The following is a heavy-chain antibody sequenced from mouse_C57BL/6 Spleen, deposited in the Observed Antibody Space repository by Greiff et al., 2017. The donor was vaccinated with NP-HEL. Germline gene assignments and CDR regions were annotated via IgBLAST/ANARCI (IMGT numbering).Heavy chain of an antibody. CDR3: AREDYGSRAWFAY. Sequence: VKLMESGAELVKPGASVKLSCKASGYTFTSYWMHWVKQRPGQGLEWIGMIHPNSGSTNYNEKFKSKATLTVDKSSSTAYMQLSSLTSEDSAVYYCAREDYGSRAWFAYWGQGTLVTVSA. V-gene: IGHV1-64*01. J-gene: IGHJ3*01. CDR1: GYTFTSYW. D-gene: IGHD1-1*01. CDR2: IHPNSGST.